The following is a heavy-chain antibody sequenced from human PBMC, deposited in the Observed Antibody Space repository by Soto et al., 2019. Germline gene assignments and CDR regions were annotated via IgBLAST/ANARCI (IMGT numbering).Heavy chain of an antibody. CDR2: ISGSGGST. J-gene: IGHJ6*02. V-gene: IGHV3-23*01. D-gene: IGHD3-22*01. CDR1: GFTFSSYA. Sequence: GGSLRLSCAASGFTFSSYAMSWVRQAPGKGLEWVSAISGSGGSTYYADSVKGRFTISRDNAKNTLYLQMNSLRDEDTAVYYCAREGVYDSSGYYYVYGMDVWGQGPTVTVSS. CDR3: AREGVYDSSGYYYVYGMDV.